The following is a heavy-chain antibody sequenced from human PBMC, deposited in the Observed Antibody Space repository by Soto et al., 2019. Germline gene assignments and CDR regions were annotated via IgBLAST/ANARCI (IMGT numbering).Heavy chain of an antibody. D-gene: IGHD3-10*01. V-gene: IGHV4-30-2*01. CDR3: ARENNVLPGGYFDY. CDR2: IYHSGST. CDR1: GGSISSGGYS. J-gene: IGHJ4*02. Sequence: QLQLQESGSGLVKPSQTLSLTCAVSGGSISSGGYSWSWIRQPPGKGLEWIGYIYHSGSTYYNPSLKSRVTISVDRSKNQSSLKLSSVTAADTAVYYCARENNVLPGGYFDYWGQGTLVTVSS.